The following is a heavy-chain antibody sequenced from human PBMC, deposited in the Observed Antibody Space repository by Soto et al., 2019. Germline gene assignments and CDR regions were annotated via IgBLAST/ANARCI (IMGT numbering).Heavy chain of an antibody. J-gene: IGHJ6*02. CDR1: GFTFSDYL. V-gene: IGHV3-30-3*01. Sequence: GGSLRLSCAASGFTFSDYLLHWVRQAPGKGLEWVAVISSDGSTKYYADSVKGRFTISRDNSRNTLYLQMNSLRAEATAVYYCAREYGSGWLYGMDVWGQGTTVTVSS. CDR3: AREYGSGWLYGMDV. CDR2: ISSDGSTK. D-gene: IGHD6-19*01.